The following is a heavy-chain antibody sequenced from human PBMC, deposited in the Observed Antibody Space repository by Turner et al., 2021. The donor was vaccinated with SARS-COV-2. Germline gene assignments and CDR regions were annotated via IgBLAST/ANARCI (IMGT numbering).Heavy chain of an antibody. D-gene: IGHD3-16*01. CDR3: ARDLVSYGMDV. J-gene: IGHJ6*02. CDR1: GITVSSNY. CDR2: IYSGGST. V-gene: IGHV3-66*01. Sequence: EVQLVESGGGLVQPGGSLILSCAASGITVSSNYMSWVRQAPGKGLEWVSVIYSGGSTFYADSVKGRFTISRDNSKNTLYLQINSLRSEDTAVYYCARDLVSYGMDVWGQGTTVTVSS.